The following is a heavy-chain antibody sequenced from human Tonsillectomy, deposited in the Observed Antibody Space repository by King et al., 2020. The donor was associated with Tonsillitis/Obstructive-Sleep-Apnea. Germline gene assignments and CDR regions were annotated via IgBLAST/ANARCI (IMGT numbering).Heavy chain of an antibody. D-gene: IGHD2-2*01. CDR3: ARAEQSCSSTSCPLDYYYMDV. CDR1: GYTFTSYY. V-gene: IGHV1-46*01. Sequence: QLVQSGAEVKKPGASVKVSCKASGYTFTSYYMHWVRQAPGQGLEWMGIINPSGGSTSYAQKFQGRVTMTRDTSTSTVYMELSSLSSEDTAVYYGARAEQSCSSTSCPLDYYYMDVWGKGTTVTVSS. CDR2: INPSGGST. J-gene: IGHJ6*03.